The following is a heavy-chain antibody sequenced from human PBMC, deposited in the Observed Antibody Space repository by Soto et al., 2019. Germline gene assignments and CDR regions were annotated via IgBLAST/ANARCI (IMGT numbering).Heavy chain of an antibody. CDR2: ITWNSGTI. Sequence: EVQLVKSGGGLVQPGRSLRLSCAASGFTFDDYAMHWVRQAPGRGLEWVSRITWNSGTIDYADSVKGRFTISRDNAKNSLYLQMNSLRAEDTALYYCTKSWRLYYMDVWGKGTTVTVSS. V-gene: IGHV3-9*01. CDR1: GFTFDDYA. J-gene: IGHJ6*03. CDR3: TKSWRLYYMDV. D-gene: IGHD3-3*01.